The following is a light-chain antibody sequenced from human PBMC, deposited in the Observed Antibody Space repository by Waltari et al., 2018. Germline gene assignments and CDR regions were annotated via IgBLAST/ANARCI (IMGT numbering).Light chain of an antibody. CDR1: SGHINNV. CDR3: QTGGHGTWV. V-gene: IGLV4-69*01. Sequence: QLVLTQSPSASASLGASVKLTCTLSSGHINNVIAWLQQRPEKGPRYLMKVNSDGSHNKGDGIPGRFSGSGSGAERYLSISSLQSEDEADYICQTGGHGTWVFGGRTKLTVL. CDR2: VNSDGSH. J-gene: IGLJ3*02.